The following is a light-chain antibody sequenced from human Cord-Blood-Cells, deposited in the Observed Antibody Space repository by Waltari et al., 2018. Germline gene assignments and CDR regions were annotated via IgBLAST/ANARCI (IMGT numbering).Light chain of an antibody. CDR2: QDS. V-gene: IGLV3-1*01. CDR1: TLGDKY. J-gene: IGLJ1*01. CDR3: QAWDSSTAV. Sequence: SYELTQPPSVSVSPGQTASITSSGDTLGDKYACWYQQKPGQSPVLVIYQDSKRPSGIPERFSGSNSGNTATLTISGTQAMDEADYYCQAWDSSTAVFGTGTKVTVL.